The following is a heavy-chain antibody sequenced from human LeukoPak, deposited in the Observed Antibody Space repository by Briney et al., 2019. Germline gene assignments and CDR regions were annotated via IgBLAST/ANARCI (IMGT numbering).Heavy chain of an antibody. V-gene: IGHV4-39*07. CDR1: GGSISSSSYY. CDR3: ARGYSGSYYY. CDR2: IYYSGST. Sequence: SETLSLTCTVSGGSISSSSYYWGWIRQPPGKGLEWIGSIYYSGSTYYNPSLKSRVTISVDTSKNQFSLKLSSVTAADTAVYYCARGYSGSYYYWGQGTLVTVSS. J-gene: IGHJ4*02. D-gene: IGHD1-26*01.